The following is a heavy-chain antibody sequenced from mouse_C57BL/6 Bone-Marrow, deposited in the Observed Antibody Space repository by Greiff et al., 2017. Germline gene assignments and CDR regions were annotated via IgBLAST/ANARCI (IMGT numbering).Heavy chain of an antibody. CDR2: IWSGGST. Sequence: VQLQQSGPGLVQPSQSLSITCTVSGFSLTSYGVHWVRQSPGKGLAWLGVIWSGGSTDYNAAFISRLSISKDNSKSQVFFKMNSRQADDTAIYYCARGRDYYGSSYNYAMDYWGQGTSVTVSS. D-gene: IGHD1-1*01. CDR3: ARGRDYYGSSYNYAMDY. V-gene: IGHV2-2*01. CDR1: GFSLTSYG. J-gene: IGHJ4*01.